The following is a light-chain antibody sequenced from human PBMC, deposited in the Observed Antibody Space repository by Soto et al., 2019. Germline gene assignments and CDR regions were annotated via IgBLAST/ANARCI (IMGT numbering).Light chain of an antibody. V-gene: IGKV1-39*01. Sequence: DIQMTQSPSSLSASVGDRVTITCRASQSISSYLNWYLQKPGKAPQLLIYAASSLQSGVPSRFSGSGSWTYFTLTISSLQPEDFATYVCQQTYSTPYTFGQGTKLEIK. CDR1: QSISSY. J-gene: IGKJ2*01. CDR3: QQTYSTPYT. CDR2: AAS.